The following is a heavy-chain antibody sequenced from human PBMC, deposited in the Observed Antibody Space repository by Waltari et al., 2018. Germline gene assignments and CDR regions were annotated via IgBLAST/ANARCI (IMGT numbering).Heavy chain of an antibody. CDR2: ISYSGRT. Sequence: QLHLHESGPSLVRPPEILSLPCSVSNGSITRIYYHWGWIRQSPGKPLEWVGIISYSGRTYYNPSLKSRLTLSIDTSKNHFTLNLRSVTAADAAVYYCASSSCLYSCGLGVWGQGTTVSVSS. V-gene: IGHV4-39*01. CDR1: NGSITRIYYH. J-gene: IGHJ6*02. CDR3: ASSSCLYSCGLGV.